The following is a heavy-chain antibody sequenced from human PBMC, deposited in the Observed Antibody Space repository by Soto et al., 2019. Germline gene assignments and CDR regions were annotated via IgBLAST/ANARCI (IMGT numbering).Heavy chain of an antibody. CDR3: ASDLVGASDSYGLDV. V-gene: IGHV3-33*01. J-gene: IGHJ6*02. CDR1: GFTFSNYG. D-gene: IGHD1-26*01. CDR2: IWHDGNNK. Sequence: GGSLRLSCAASGFTFSNYGMHWVRQAPGKGLEWVAIIWHDGNNKYYADSVRGRFIISRDNSKNRLYLQMNSLRAEDTAVYYCASDLVGASDSYGLDVWGQGTPVTV.